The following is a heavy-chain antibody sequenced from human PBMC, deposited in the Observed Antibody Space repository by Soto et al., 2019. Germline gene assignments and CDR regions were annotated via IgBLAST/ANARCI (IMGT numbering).Heavy chain of an antibody. Sequence: PGGSLRLSCAASGFTFSSYGMHWVRQAPGKGLEWVAVIWYDGSNKYYADSVKGRFTISRDNSKNTLYLQMNSLRAEDTAVYYCARDPYDYVWGSYRSPYGMDVWGQGTTVTVSS. CDR3: ARDPYDYVWGSYRSPYGMDV. J-gene: IGHJ6*02. CDR2: IWYDGSNK. CDR1: GFTFSSYG. D-gene: IGHD3-16*02. V-gene: IGHV3-33*01.